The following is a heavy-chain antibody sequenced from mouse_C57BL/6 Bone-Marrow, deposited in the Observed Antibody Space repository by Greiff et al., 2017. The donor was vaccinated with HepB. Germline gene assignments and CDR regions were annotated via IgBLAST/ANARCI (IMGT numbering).Heavy chain of an antibody. CDR1: GYTFTDYY. CDR3: ARSSYDYDEKFAY. Sequence: VQLQQSGAELVRPGASVKLSCKASGYTFTDYYINWVKQRPGQGLEWIARIYPGSGNTYYNEKFKGKATLTAEKSSSTAYMQLSSLTSEDSAVYFCARSSYDYDEKFAYWGQGTLVTVSA. CDR2: IYPGSGNT. D-gene: IGHD2-4*01. J-gene: IGHJ3*01. V-gene: IGHV1-76*01.